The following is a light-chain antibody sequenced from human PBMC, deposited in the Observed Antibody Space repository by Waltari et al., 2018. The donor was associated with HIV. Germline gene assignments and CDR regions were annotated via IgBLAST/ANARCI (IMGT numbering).Light chain of an antibody. Sequence: QSVLTPPPSASGTPAQRVPIYCSGSVHHLGSNCVHWYPPPPGTAPKLLIYRNNQRPSGVPDRFSGSKSGTSASLAISGLQSEDEADYYCAAWDDSLNGAVFGGGTQLTVF. CDR1: VHHLGSNC. V-gene: IGLV1-44*01. J-gene: IGLJ7*01. CDR3: AAWDDSLNGAV. CDR2: RNN.